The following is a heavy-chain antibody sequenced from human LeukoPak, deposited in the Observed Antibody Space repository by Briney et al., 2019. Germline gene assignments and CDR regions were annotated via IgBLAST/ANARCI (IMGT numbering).Heavy chain of an antibody. CDR1: GFTFSSYG. CDR2: IWYDGSNK. J-gene: IGHJ4*02. V-gene: IGHV3-33*01. Sequence: GGSLRLSCAASGFTFSSYGMQWVRQAPGKGREGVADIWYDGSNKYYADSVKGRFTISRDNSKNTLYLQMNSLRAEDTAVYYCARDGSSGWYWVDYWGQGTLVTVSS. D-gene: IGHD6-19*01. CDR3: ARDGSSGWYWVDY.